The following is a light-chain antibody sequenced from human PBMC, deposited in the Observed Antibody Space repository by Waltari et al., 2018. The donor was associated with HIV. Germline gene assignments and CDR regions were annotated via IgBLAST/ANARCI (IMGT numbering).Light chain of an antibody. V-gene: IGKV4-1*01. CDR2: WAS. CDR3: QQYYSAPVT. J-gene: IGKJ4*01. Sequence: DIVMSQSPEYLAVSLGARATINCRSSQSVFYSSNNNNYLAWFQQKPGQPPKVLIYWASNRVAGVPDRFSGGGSGTDFTLTISSLQAEDVAVYYCQQYYSAPVTFGGGTKVEIK. CDR1: QSVFYSSNNNNY.